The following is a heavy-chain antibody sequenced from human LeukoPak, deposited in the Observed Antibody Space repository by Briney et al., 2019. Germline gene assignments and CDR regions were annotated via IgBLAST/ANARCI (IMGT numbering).Heavy chain of an antibody. J-gene: IGHJ4*02. Sequence: GGSLGLSCAASGFAFSSYAMTWIRRAPGKGLLWVSRINGDGSNLSYADSVKGRFTISRDNARNTLYLQMNSLRVEDTAVYFCVRIVVTASFGADWGQGTLVTVSS. CDR2: INGDGSNL. CDR3: VRIVVTASFGAD. CDR1: GFAFSSYA. V-gene: IGHV3-74*01. D-gene: IGHD2-21*02.